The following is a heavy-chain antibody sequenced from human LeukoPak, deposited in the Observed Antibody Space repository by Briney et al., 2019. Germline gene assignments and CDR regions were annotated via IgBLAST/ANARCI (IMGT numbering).Heavy chain of an antibody. CDR2: IYYSGST. D-gene: IGHD2-2*03. Sequence: PSETLSLTCAVSGGSISSTTSYWGWIRQPPGKGLEWIGRIYYSGSTFYNPSPKSRVTISVDTSKNQFSLRLSSVTAADTAVYYCARHGSTDYFDNWGQGTLVTVSS. CDR3: ARHGSTDYFDN. J-gene: IGHJ4*02. CDR1: GGSISSTTSY. V-gene: IGHV4-39*01.